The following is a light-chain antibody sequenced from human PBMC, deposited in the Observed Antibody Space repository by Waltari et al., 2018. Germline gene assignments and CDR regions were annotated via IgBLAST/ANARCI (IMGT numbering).Light chain of an antibody. CDR2: YDR. CDR1: NIGTYR. CDR3: HVWHPHVDPGV. Sequence: SYVVTQPPSVSVAPGETATITGGGDNIGTYRVNCYQQKAGQAPVLVIFYDRDRPSGIPDRFSGSNSGNTATLTISRVEAGDEARYYCHVWHPHVDPGVFGTGTEVTVL. J-gene: IGLJ1*01. V-gene: IGLV3-21*04.